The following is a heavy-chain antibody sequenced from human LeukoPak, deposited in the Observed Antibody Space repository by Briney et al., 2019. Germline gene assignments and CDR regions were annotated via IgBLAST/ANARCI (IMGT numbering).Heavy chain of an antibody. D-gene: IGHD5-24*01. Sequence: PSETLSLTCTVSGGSISSSSYYWGWIRQPPGKGLEWIGSIYYSGSTYYNPSLKSRVTISVDTSKNQFSLKLSSVTAADTAVYYCARSRRDGYPYFDYWGQGTLVTVSS. J-gene: IGHJ4*02. CDR1: GGSISSSSYY. CDR2: IYYSGST. CDR3: ARSRRDGYPYFDY. V-gene: IGHV4-39*07.